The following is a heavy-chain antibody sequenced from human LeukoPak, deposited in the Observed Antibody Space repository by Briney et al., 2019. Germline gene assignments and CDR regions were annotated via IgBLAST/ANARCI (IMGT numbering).Heavy chain of an antibody. CDR1: GDSVSSNSAA. CDR2: TYYRSKWYN. CDR3: ARAVIAAAGIGAFDI. D-gene: IGHD6-13*01. Sequence: SQTLSLTCAISGDSVSSNSAAWNWIRQSPSKGLEWLGRTYYRSKWYNDYAVSVKSRITINPDTSKNQFSLQLISVTPEDTAVYYCARAVIAAAGIGAFDIWGQGTMVTVSS. J-gene: IGHJ3*02. V-gene: IGHV6-1*01.